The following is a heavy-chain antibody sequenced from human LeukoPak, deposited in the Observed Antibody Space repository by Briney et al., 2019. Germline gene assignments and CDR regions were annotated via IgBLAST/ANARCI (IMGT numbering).Heavy chain of an antibody. CDR3: ARSKYYYDSSGYYDY. J-gene: IGHJ4*02. CDR1: GFTFSSYG. Sequence: QPGGSLRLSCAASGFTFSSYGMHWVRQAPGKGLEWVAFIRYDGSNKYYADSVKGRFTISRDNSKNTLYLQMNSLRAEDTAVYYCARSKYYYDSSGYYDYWGQGTLVTVSS. D-gene: IGHD3-22*01. CDR2: IRYDGSNK. V-gene: IGHV3-30*02.